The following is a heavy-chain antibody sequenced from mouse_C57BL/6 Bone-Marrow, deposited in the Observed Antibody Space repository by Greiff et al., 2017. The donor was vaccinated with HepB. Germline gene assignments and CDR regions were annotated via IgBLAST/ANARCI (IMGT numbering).Heavy chain of an antibody. CDR2: IRNKANNHAT. V-gene: IGHV6-6*01. D-gene: IGHD1-1*01. CDR1: GFTFSDAW. Sequence: EVKLVESGGGLVQPGGSMKLSCAASGFTFSDAWMDWVRQSPEKGLEWVAEIRNKANNHATYYAESVKGRFTISRDDSKSSVYLQMNSLRAEDTGIYYCTRPITTVAHWYFDVWGTGTTVTVSS. CDR3: TRPITTVAHWYFDV. J-gene: IGHJ1*03.